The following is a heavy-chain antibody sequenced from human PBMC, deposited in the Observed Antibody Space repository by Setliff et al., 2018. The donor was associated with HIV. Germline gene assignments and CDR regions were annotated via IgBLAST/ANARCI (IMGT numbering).Heavy chain of an antibody. V-gene: IGHV1-18*04. CDR3: ATGAGQSFDY. Sequence: ASVKVSCKASGYTFTSYGMNWVRQAPGQGLEWMGWTYIGATNYAQKFRDRLTVTTDTSTSTAYMELRSLSPDDTAVYYCATGAGQSFDYWGQGTLVTVSS. D-gene: IGHD1-26*01. J-gene: IGHJ4*02. CDR2: TYIGAT. CDR1: GYTFTSYG.